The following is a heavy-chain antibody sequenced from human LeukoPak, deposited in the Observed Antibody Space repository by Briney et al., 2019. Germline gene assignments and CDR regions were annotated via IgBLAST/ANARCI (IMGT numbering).Heavy chain of an antibody. V-gene: IGHV4-30-2*01. D-gene: IGHD3-10*01. CDR3: ARGGGQITMVRGVLRPFDY. Sequence: SQTLSLTCAVSGGSISSGGYSWSWIRQPPGKGLEWIGYIYHSGSTYYNPSLKSRVTISVDRSKNQFSLKLSSVTAADTAVCYCARGGGQITMVRGVLRPFDYWGQGTLVTVSS. CDR1: GGSISSGGYS. CDR2: IYHSGST. J-gene: IGHJ4*02.